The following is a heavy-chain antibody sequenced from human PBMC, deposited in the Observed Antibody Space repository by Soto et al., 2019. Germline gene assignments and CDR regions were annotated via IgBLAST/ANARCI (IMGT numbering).Heavy chain of an antibody. CDR3: ARGRGYCSSTSCYTYYYYYYMDV. V-gene: IGHV4-39*07. CDR2: LYYSGIT. Sequence: PSEILSLTCTVSGGSISNSSYYWVWIRQPPGKGLEWIGSLYYSGITYYNPSLKSRVTISVDTSKNQFSLKLCSVTAADTAVYYCARGRGYCSSTSCYTYYYYYYMDVWGKGTTVTVSS. D-gene: IGHD2-2*02. CDR1: GGSISNSSYY. J-gene: IGHJ6*03.